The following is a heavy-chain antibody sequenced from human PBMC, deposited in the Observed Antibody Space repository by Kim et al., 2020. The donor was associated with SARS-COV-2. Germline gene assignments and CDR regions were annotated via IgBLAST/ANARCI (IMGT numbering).Heavy chain of an antibody. CDR3: ARGPPIGGGDCYSH. V-gene: IGHV4-30-4*08. Sequence: SETLSLTCTVSGGSISSGDCYWSWIRQPPGKGLEWIGYIYYTGSSHYNPSLNSRVTISIDTSKNQFSLKLSSVTAADTAVYYCARGPPIGGGDCYSHWGQGTLVTVYS. J-gene: IGHJ4*02. CDR1: GGSISSGDCY. CDR2: IYYTGSS. D-gene: IGHD2-21*02.